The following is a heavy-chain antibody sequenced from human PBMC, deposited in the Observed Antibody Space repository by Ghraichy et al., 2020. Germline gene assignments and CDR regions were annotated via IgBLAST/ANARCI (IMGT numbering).Heavy chain of an antibody. D-gene: IGHD3-3*01. V-gene: IGHV3-53*01. Sequence: GGSLRLSCAASGFTVRDNYLAWVRQAPGKGLEWVSVVYGADTTYYTDSVKGRFTVSKDSSKNTLYLQMNSLTVEDTAMYYCARGSSDDFWMDYWGQGTLVTVSS. CDR1: GFTVRDNY. CDR3: ARGSSDDFWMDY. CDR2: VYGADTT. J-gene: IGHJ4*02.